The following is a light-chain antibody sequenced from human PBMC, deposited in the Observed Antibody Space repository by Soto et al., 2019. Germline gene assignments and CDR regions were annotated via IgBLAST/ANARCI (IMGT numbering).Light chain of an antibody. V-gene: IGKV3-20*01. CDR1: QSVSSYY. Sequence: EIVLTQSPGTLSLSPGERATLSCRASQSVSSYYLTWYQQKPGQAPRLLIYGASSRASGIPDRFSGSGSGTDFTLTISRLEPEDFAVYYCQQYNNWPPITFGQGTRLEIK. CDR2: GAS. CDR3: QQYNNWPPIT. J-gene: IGKJ5*01.